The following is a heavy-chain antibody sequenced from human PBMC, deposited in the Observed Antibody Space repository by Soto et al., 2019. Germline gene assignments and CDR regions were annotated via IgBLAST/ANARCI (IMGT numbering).Heavy chain of an antibody. D-gene: IGHD3-3*01. CDR2: IWYDGSNK. Sequence: QVQLVESGGGVVQPGRSLRLSCEASGFSFRSYGMHWVRQAPGKGLEWVAVIWYDGSNKHYVDSVKGRFTISRDNSKNTLYLQMDSLRAEDTAVYYCARGGAISTYYFDYWGQGTLVTVSS. J-gene: IGHJ4*02. V-gene: IGHV3-33*01. CDR1: GFSFRSYG. CDR3: ARGGAISTYYFDY.